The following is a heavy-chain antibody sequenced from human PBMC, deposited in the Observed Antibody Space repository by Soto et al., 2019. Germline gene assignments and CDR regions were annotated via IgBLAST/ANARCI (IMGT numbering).Heavy chain of an antibody. J-gene: IGHJ6*02. V-gene: IGHV3-33*01. CDR3: ARERYDFRAGAPYYYYGMDV. CDR1: GFTFSSYG. Sequence: PGGSLRLSCAASGFTFSSYGMHWVRQAPGKGLEWVAVIWYDGSNKYYADSVKGRFTISRDNSKNTLYLQMNSLRAEDTAVYYCARERYDFRAGAPYYYYGMDVWGQGTTVTVSS. D-gene: IGHD3-3*01. CDR2: IWYDGSNK.